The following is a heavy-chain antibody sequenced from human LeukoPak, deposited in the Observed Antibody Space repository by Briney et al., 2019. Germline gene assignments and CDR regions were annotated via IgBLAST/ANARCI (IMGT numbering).Heavy chain of an antibody. CDR3: AREAYYYYGMDV. V-gene: IGHV3-21*01. CDR2: ISSSSSYI. CDR1: GFTFSSYS. Sequence: GGSRRLSCAASGFTFSSYSMNWVRQAPGKGLEWVSSISSSSSYIYYADSVKGRFTISRDNAKNSLYLQMNSLRAEDTAVYYCAREAYYYYGMDVWGQGTTVTVSS. J-gene: IGHJ6*02.